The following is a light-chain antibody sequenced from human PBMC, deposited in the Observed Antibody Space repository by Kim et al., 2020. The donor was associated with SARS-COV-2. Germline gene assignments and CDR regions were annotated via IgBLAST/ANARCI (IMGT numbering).Light chain of an antibody. J-gene: IGLJ1*01. V-gene: IGLV2-14*03. Sequence: GQSITLPGTGTSSDIGGYTYVAWYQQHPGKAPKALIYDVTNRPSGVSDRFSGSKSGNTASLTISGLQTGDEADYYCSSYSSSGTYVFGTGTKVTVL. CDR2: DVT. CDR3: SSYSSSGTYV. CDR1: SSDIGGYTY.